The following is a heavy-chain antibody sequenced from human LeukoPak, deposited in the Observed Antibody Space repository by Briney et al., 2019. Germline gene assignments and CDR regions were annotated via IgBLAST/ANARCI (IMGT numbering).Heavy chain of an antibody. J-gene: IGHJ6*03. CDR3: ARTSDSSGYYYVGYYYYMDV. V-gene: IGHV4-59*01. CDR1: GGSISSYY. CDR2: IYYSGST. D-gene: IGHD3-22*01. Sequence: PSETLSLTCTVSGGSISSYYWSWIRQPPGKGLEWIGYIYYSGSTNYNPSLKSRVTISVDTSKNQFSLKLSSVTAADTAVYYCARTSDSSGYYYVGYYYYMDVWGKGTTVTVSS.